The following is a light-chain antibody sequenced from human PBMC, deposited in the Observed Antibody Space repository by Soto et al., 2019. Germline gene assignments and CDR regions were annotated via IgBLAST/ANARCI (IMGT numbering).Light chain of an antibody. J-gene: IGKJ1*01. CDR2: GAS. V-gene: IGKV3-15*01. CDR1: QSVGTT. Sequence: EIVMTQSPATLSMSPGERATLSCRASQSVGTTVAWFQQKPGQPPRLLMYGASTWASGIPVRFSGSGSGTDFTLTISSLQSEDFAIYYCQQYNTWTWTFGQGTKVDIK. CDR3: QQYNTWTWT.